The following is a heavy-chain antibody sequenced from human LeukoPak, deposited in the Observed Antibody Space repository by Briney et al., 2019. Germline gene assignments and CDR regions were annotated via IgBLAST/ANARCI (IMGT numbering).Heavy chain of an antibody. CDR3: VSMARYMDV. D-gene: IGHD2/OR15-2a*01. J-gene: IGHJ6*03. V-gene: IGHV3-23*01. CDR1: GFTFSSYA. Sequence: GGSLRLSCAASGFTFSSYAMNWVRQAPGKGLDWVSGISGSGDSAYYADSVKGRFTISRDNSKNTLYLQMNSLRAEDTAVYYCVSMARYMDVWGKGTTVTVSS. CDR2: ISGSGDSA.